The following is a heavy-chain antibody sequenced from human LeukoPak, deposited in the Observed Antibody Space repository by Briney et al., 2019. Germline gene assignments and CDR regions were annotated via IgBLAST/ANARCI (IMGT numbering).Heavy chain of an antibody. CDR1: GYTFTSYG. V-gene: IGHV1-18*01. CDR3: ARSSAAKAVNWFDP. J-gene: IGHJ5*02. Sequence: GASVKVSCKASGYTFTSYGISWVRQAPGQGLEWMGWISAYNGNTNYAQKLQGRVTMTTDTSTSTAYMELRSLRSDDTAVYYCARSSAAKAVNWFDPWGQGTLVTVSS. D-gene: IGHD2-2*01. CDR2: ISAYNGNT.